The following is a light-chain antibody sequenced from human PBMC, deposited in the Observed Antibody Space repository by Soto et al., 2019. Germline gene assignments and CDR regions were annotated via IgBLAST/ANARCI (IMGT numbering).Light chain of an antibody. V-gene: IGKV1-39*01. CDR3: QQSHITPPWT. J-gene: IGKJ1*01. Sequence: DIQMTQSPSSLSASVGDRVTITCRASQNINTHLNWYQQKPGKAPKLLISVASSLQSGVPSRFSGSGSGTDFTLTISSLQPEDFATYYCQQSHITPPWTFGQGTKVEIK. CDR1: QNINTH. CDR2: VAS.